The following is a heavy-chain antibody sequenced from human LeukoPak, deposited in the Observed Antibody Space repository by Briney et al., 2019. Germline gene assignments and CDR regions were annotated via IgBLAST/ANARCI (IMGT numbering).Heavy chain of an antibody. CDR3: ATLRRSSGADY. CDR1: GGSISSSSYY. J-gene: IGHJ4*02. Sequence: SETLSLTYTVSGGSISSSSYYWGWIRQPPGKGLEWIGSIYYSGSTYYNPSLKSRVTISVDTSKNQFSLKLSSVTAADTAVYYCATLRRSSGADYWGQGTLVTVSS. D-gene: IGHD3-10*01. V-gene: IGHV4-39*07. CDR2: IYYSGST.